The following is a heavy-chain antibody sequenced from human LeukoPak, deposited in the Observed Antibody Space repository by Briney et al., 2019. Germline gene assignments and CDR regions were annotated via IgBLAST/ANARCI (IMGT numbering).Heavy chain of an antibody. D-gene: IGHD2/OR15-2a*01. J-gene: IGHJ6*03. CDR3: ARALRGFLYYYYYMDV. Sequence: SETLSLTCTVSVGSISRDYGSWSRQPPGKGLEWIGYIYYSGSTNYNPSLKSRVTISVDTSNNHFSLKLSSVTAADTVVYYCARALRGFLYYYYYMDVWGKGTTVTVSS. CDR2: IYYSGST. V-gene: IGHV4-59*01. CDR1: VGSISRDY.